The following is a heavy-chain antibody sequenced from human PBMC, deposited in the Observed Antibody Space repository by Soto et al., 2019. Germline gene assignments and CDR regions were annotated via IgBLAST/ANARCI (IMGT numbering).Heavy chain of an antibody. J-gene: IGHJ4*02. Sequence: QLTLNESGPTQVKPRQTLTLTCTFSGFSLTTSGVGVGWIRQSPGKAPEWLALIYWDDDKRYSPSLKCRLTITKDTSKNQVVLTMADLDPADTATYYCAHRVLRTVFGLVTTTAIYFDFWGQGTPVAVSS. CDR2: IYWDDDK. D-gene: IGHD3-3*01. V-gene: IGHV2-5*02. CDR1: GFSLTTSGVG. CDR3: AHRVLRTVFGLVTTTAIYFDF.